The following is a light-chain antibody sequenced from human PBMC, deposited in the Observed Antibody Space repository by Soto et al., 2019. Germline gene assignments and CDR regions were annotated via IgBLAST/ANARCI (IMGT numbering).Light chain of an antibody. V-gene: IGLV3-21*02. CDR1: NIGSKS. CDR3: QVWDSYSDHVV. J-gene: IGLJ3*02. CDR2: HDS. Sequence: SYELTQPPSVSVAPGQTARITCGESNIGSKSVHWYQQKPGQAPVLVVSHDSDRPSGIPGRLSGSNSGNTATLTISRVDAGDEADYFCQVWDSYSDHVVFGGGTKVTVL.